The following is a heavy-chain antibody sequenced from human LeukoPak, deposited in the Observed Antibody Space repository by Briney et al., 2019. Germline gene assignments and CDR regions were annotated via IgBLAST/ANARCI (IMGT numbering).Heavy chain of an antibody. Sequence: GGSLRLSCAASGLTFSTYAMRWIRQAPGKGLEWVSSIGGGGTTYYADSVKGRFTISRDNSKNTLYLQMNSLRAEDTAVYYCAKLETGIAAADFDYWGQGTLVTVSS. CDR2: IGGGGTT. J-gene: IGHJ4*02. D-gene: IGHD6-13*01. CDR1: GLTFSTYA. CDR3: AKLETGIAAADFDY. V-gene: IGHV3-23*01.